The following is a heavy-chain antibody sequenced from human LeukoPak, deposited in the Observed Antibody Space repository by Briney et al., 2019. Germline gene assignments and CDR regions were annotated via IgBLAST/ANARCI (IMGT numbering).Heavy chain of an antibody. CDR2: ISWNSGSI. Sequence: GRSLRLSCAASGFTFDDYAMHWVRQAPGKGLEWVSGISWNSGSIGYADSVKGRFTISRDNAKNSLYLQMNSLGAEDMALYYCAKGGRSLGYYFDYWGQGTLVTVSS. CDR1: GFTFDDYA. J-gene: IGHJ4*02. D-gene: IGHD1-26*01. CDR3: AKGGRSLGYYFDY. V-gene: IGHV3-9*03.